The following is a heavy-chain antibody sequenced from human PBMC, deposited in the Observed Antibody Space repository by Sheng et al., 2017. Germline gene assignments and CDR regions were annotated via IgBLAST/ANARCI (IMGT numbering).Heavy chain of an antibody. V-gene: IGHV3-21*01. Sequence: EVQLVESGGGLVKPGGSLRLSCAASGFSFSSYSMNWVRQAPGKGLEWVSLISSSSSYIYYAESVKGRFTISRDNAKNSLYLQMNSLRAEDTAVYYCARVTGTYYAGDAFDIWGQGTMVTVSS. D-gene: IGHD2-15*01. J-gene: IGHJ3*02. CDR2: ISSSSSYI. CDR1: GFSFSSYS. CDR3: ARVTGTYYAGDAFDI.